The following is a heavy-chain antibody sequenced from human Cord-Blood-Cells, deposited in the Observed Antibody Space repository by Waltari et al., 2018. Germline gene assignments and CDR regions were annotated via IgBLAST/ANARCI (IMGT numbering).Heavy chain of an antibody. CDR2: IYYSGST. CDR1: GGSISSYY. Sequence: QVQLQESGPGLVKPSETLSLTCTVSGGSISSYYWSWIRQPPGKGLEWIGYIYYSGSTNYNPSRKSRVTISVDTSKNQFSLKLSSVTAADTAVYYCAREGEAAAFDYWGQGTLVTVSS. J-gene: IGHJ4*02. D-gene: IGHD6-13*01. V-gene: IGHV4-59*01. CDR3: AREGEAAAFDY.